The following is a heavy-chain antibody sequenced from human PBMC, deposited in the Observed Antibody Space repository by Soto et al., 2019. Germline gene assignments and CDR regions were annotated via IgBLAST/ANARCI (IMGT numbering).Heavy chain of an antibody. CDR2: ISGTGTTI. CDR3: AKMVIAVPGYDAFDI. V-gene: IGHV3-23*01. CDR1: GFSFSTYS. Sequence: EVPLLESGGGLVQPGGSLRLSCAASGFSFSTYSMTWVRQAPGKGLEWVSIISGTGTTIYYADSVKGRFTISRDNSKNTLYLQMSSLRAEDTAVYYCAKMVIAVPGYDAFDIWGQGTMVTVSS. D-gene: IGHD6-19*01. J-gene: IGHJ3*02.